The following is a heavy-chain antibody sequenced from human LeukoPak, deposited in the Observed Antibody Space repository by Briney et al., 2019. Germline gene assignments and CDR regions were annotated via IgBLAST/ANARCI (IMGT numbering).Heavy chain of an antibody. Sequence: GSLRHSCAASGFTFSSYSMNWVRQAPGKGLEWVSSISSSSSYIYYVDSVKGRFTISRDNANNSLYLQMNSLRVDDTAVYYCARVLPSHYYDTSGYSDYWGQGTLVTVSS. CDR2: ISSSSSYI. V-gene: IGHV3-21*01. J-gene: IGHJ4*02. D-gene: IGHD3-22*01. CDR3: ARVLPSHYYDTSGYSDY. CDR1: GFTFSSYS.